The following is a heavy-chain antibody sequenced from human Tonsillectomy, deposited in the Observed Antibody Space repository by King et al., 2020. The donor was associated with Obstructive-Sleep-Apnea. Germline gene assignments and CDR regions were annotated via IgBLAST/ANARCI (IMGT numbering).Heavy chain of an antibody. CDR3: SRGPYSGNYPGFCMDV. D-gene: IGHD1-26*01. J-gene: IGHJ6*02. CDR1: GFTLSNYW. CDR2: INSGASDT. V-gene: IGHV3-74*01. Sequence: VQLVESGGGLVQPGGSLRLSCAASGFTLSNYWMHWVRQAPGKVLLWVSGINSGASDTTHADSVKGRFTISRDDAKNTLYLQSNSLRAEDTAVYYCSRGPYSGNYPGFCMDVWGQGTTVTVSS.